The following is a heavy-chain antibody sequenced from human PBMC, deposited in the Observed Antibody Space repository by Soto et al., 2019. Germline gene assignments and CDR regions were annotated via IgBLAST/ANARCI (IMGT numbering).Heavy chain of an antibody. V-gene: IGHV3-21*01. CDR2: ISSSSSYI. CDR1: GFTFSSYS. CDR3: ARYAPVEYYFDY. J-gene: IGHJ4*02. Sequence: EVQLVESGGGLVKPGGSLRLSCAASGFTFSSYSMNSVRQAPGQGQEWVSSISSSSSYIYYADSVKGRFTISRDNAKNSLYLQMNSLRAEDTAVYYCARYAPVEYYFDYWGQGTLVTVSS.